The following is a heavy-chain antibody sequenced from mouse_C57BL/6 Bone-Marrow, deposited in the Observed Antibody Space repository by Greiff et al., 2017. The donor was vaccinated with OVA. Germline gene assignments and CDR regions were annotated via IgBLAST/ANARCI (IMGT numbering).Heavy chain of an antibody. J-gene: IGHJ3*01. D-gene: IGHD2-4*01. CDR2: ISSGSSTI. Sequence: DVKLVESGGGLVKPGGSLKLSCAASGFTFSDYGMHWVRQAPEKGLEWVAYISSGSSTIYYADTVKGRFTISRDNAKNTLFLQMTSLRSEDTAMYYCARGDDYDGGAWFAYWGQGTLVTVSA. V-gene: IGHV5-17*01. CDR3: ARGDDYDGGAWFAY. CDR1: GFTFSDYG.